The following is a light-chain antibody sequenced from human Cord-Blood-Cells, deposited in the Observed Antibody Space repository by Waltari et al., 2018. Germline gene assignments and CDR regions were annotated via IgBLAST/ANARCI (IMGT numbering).Light chain of an antibody. CDR1: SSDVGSYNL. CDR2: EGS. J-gene: IGLJ1*01. CDR3: CSYAGSSTFYV. V-gene: IGLV2-23*03. Sequence: QSALTQPASVSGSPGQSLTISCTGTSSDVGSYNLVSWYQQHPGKAPKLMIYEGSKRPSGVSNRFSGATSGNTACLTISGLQAEDDADYYCCSYAGSSTFYVFGTGPKVTVL.